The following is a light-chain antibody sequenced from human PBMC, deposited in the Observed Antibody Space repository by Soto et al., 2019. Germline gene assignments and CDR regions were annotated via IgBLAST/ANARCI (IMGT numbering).Light chain of an antibody. CDR3: SSYTASSARV. CDR1: TNY. CDR2: EIN. Sequence: QSALTQPRSVSGSFGQSVTISCAGATNYVSWYQQHPGKAPKLMIYEINKRPSGVPDRFSGSKSGNTASLTISGLQADDEADYYCSSYTASSARVFGPGTKVTV. J-gene: IGLJ1*01. V-gene: IGLV2-11*01.